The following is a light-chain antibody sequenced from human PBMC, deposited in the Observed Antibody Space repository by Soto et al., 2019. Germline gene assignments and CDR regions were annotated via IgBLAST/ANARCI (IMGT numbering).Light chain of an antibody. J-gene: IGKJ4*01. Sequence: DIQMTQSPSSLSASVGDRVTITCQASRGISKYLNWYQQKPGKAPKLLIYAASTLETGVSSRFSGSGSGTEFTFTITSLQPEDFATYYCQQYDNIPITFGGGTKVEIK. V-gene: IGKV1-33*01. CDR1: RGISKY. CDR3: QQYDNIPIT. CDR2: AAS.